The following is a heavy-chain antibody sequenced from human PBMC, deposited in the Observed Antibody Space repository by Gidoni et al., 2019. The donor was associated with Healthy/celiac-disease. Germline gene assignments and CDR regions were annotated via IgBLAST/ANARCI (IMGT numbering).Heavy chain of an antibody. CDR2: INPNSGGT. CDR3: ARGPGYSSSWYGGDY. J-gene: IGHJ4*02. Sequence: QVQLVQSGAEVKKPGASVKVSCKASGYTFTGYYMHWVRQAPGQGLAWMGWINPNSGGTNYAQKFQGRVTMTRDTSISTAYMELSRLRSDDTAVYYCARGPGYSSSWYGGDYWGQGTLVTVSS. CDR1: GYTFTGYY. D-gene: IGHD6-13*01. V-gene: IGHV1-2*02.